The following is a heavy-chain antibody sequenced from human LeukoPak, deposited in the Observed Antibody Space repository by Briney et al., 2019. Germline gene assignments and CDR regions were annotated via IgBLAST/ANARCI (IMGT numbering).Heavy chain of an antibody. V-gene: IGHV4-34*01. Sequence: PSETLPLTCAVSVGSFSGYYWTWISQPPGKGLEWSGEINHSGSANYNPSLKSRVTISLDTSKNQFSLKLSSVTAADTAVYYCARGQGTVTTHWGQGTLVTVSS. CDR2: INHSGSA. CDR1: VGSFSGYY. CDR3: ARGQGTVTTH. J-gene: IGHJ4*02. D-gene: IGHD4-17*01.